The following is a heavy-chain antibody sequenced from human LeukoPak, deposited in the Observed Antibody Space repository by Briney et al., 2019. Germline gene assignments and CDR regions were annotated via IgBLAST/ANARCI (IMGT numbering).Heavy chain of an antibody. Sequence: PGGSLRLSCAASGFTFSSYSMNWVRQAPGKGLEWVSSISSSSSYIYYADSVKGRFTISRDNAKNSLYLQMNSLRAEDTALYYCAKTRGWNSDYFDYWGQGTLVTVSS. CDR2: ISSSSSYI. J-gene: IGHJ4*02. V-gene: IGHV3-21*04. CDR3: AKTRGWNSDYFDY. CDR1: GFTFSSYS. D-gene: IGHD1-7*01.